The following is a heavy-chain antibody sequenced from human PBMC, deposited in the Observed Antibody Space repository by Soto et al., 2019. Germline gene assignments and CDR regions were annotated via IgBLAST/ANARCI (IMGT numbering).Heavy chain of an antibody. CDR1: GYSISTAYYY. Sequence: PAETRSLTGTVSGYSISTAYYYWNWIRQPPGKCLEWIGYIYYSGNTYYIPSLKSRVTISVDTSKNQISLKLNSVTAADTAVYYCARGIYSTSSFFDSWGQGTLVTVSS. CDR2: IYYSGNT. V-gene: IGHV4-30-4*01. CDR3: ARGIYSTSSFFDS. J-gene: IGHJ4*02. D-gene: IGHD6-6*01.